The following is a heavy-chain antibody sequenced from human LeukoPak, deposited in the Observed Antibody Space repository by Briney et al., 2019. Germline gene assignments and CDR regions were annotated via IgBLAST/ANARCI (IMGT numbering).Heavy chain of an antibody. Sequence: AGVSLRLSCAASGLTFSSYSMTWVRQAPGKGLEWVSYISSSSSTIYYADSVKGRFTISRDNAKNSLYLQMNSLRAEDTAVYYCARYDSTRQFDYWGQGTLVTVSS. J-gene: IGHJ4*02. CDR2: ISSSSSTI. V-gene: IGHV3-48*04. CDR1: GLTFSSYS. D-gene: IGHD3-22*01. CDR3: ARYDSTRQFDY.